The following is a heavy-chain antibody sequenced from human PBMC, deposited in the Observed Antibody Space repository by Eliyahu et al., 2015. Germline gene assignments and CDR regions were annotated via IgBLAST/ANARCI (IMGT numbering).Heavy chain of an antibody. CDR2: MNPNSGNT. Sequence: QVQLVQSGAEVKKPGASVKVSCXASGXXFTXYDXXWVRQATGQGLEWMGWMNPNSGNTGYAQKFQGRVTMTRNTSISTAYMELSSLRSEDTAVYYCATPAGIAVARGPRFDYWGQGTLVTVSS. CDR3: ATPAGIAVARGPRFDY. D-gene: IGHD6-19*01. J-gene: IGHJ4*02. CDR1: GXXFTXYD. V-gene: IGHV1-8*01.